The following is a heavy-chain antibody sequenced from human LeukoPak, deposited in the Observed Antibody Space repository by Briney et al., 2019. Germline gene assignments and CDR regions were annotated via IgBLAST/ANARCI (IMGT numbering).Heavy chain of an antibody. CDR2: ISYDGSNK. J-gene: IGHJ4*02. CDR3: AKASPSGSYFDY. V-gene: IGHV3-30*18. Sequence: PGRSLRLSCAASGFTFSSYGMHWVRQAPGKGLEWVAVISYDGSNKYYADSVKGRFTISRDNSKNTLYLQMNSLRAEDTAVYYCAKASPSGSYFDYWGQGTLVTVSS. D-gene: IGHD1-26*01. CDR1: GFTFSSYG.